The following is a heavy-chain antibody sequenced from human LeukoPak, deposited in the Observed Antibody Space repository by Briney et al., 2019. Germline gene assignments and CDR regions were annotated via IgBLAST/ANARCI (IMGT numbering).Heavy chain of an antibody. CDR1: GYTFTGYY. CDR2: INPNSGGT. J-gene: IGHJ3*02. D-gene: IGHD5-18*01. Sequence: ASVKVSCKASGYTFTGYYMHWVRQAPGQGLEWMGWINPNSGGTNYAQKFQGRVTMTRDTSISTAYMELSGLRSDDTAVYYCARDTAMDINDAFDIWGQGTMVTVSS. V-gene: IGHV1-2*02. CDR3: ARDTAMDINDAFDI.